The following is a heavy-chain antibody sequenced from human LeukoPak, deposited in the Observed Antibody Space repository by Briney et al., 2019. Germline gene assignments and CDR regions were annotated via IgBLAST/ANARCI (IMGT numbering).Heavy chain of an antibody. V-gene: IGHV1-24*01. Sequence: ASVKVSCKVSGYTLTDLFMHWVGQAPCKGGEGMGGFDPENGDTIYAQKFQGRVTMNEDTSTDTAYMELSSLSSEDTAVYYCAREEYSSPRSDFDIWGKGTMVTVSS. CDR1: GYTLTDLF. CDR2: FDPENGDT. CDR3: AREEYSSPRSDFDI. J-gene: IGHJ3*02. D-gene: IGHD6-6*01.